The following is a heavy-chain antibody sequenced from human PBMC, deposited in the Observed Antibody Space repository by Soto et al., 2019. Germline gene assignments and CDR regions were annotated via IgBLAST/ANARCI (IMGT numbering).Heavy chain of an antibody. CDR2: ISGSGGST. D-gene: IGHD6-19*01. CDR3: ATSGYSRGWSPESFDY. CDR1: EFTFSGYA. Sequence: EVQLLESGGGLVQPGGSLRLSCAASEFTFSGYAMSWVRHAPGKGLEWVSAISGSGGSTYYADSVKGRFTISRDNSKNTLYLQMNSLRAEDTAVYHCATSGYSRGWSPESFDYWGQGTLVTVSS. J-gene: IGHJ4*02. V-gene: IGHV3-23*01.